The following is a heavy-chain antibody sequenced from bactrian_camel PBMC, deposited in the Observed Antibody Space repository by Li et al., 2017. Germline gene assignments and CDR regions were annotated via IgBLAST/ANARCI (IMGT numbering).Heavy chain of an antibody. CDR1: EGTYFSDC. V-gene: IGHV3S26*01. Sequence: HVQLVESGGGSVQAGESLRLSCTVSEGTYFSDCMGWFRQVPGKEREGVAAIDASGYTSYADSVEGLFTISKDSAKDTLYLQMNDLQPEDTAMYYCAASVKGRIDFLCNMRLWRKWNDWGQGTQVTVS. D-gene: IGHD4*01. CDR2: IDASGYT. CDR3: AASVKGRIDFLCNMRLWRKWND. J-gene: IGHJ4*01.